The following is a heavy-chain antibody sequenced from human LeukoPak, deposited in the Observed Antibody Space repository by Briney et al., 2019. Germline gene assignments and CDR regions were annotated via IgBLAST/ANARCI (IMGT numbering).Heavy chain of an antibody. Sequence: SETLSLTCTVSGGSISSYYWSWIRQPPGKGLEWIGYIYYSGSTNYNPSLKSRVTISVDTSKIQFSLKLSSVTAADTAVYYCARVNSSGWNDAFDIWGQGTMVTVSS. V-gene: IGHV4-59*01. CDR2: IYYSGST. D-gene: IGHD6-19*01. CDR1: GGSISSYY. CDR3: ARVNSSGWNDAFDI. J-gene: IGHJ3*02.